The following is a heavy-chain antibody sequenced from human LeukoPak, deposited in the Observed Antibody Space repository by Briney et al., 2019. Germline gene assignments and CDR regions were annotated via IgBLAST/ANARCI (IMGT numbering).Heavy chain of an antibody. CDR1: RVTFSNYA. J-gene: IGHJ4*02. Sequence: GGSLRLSCAAPRVTFSNYAMSLVRQAPGKGLEWVSAISGSGGSTYYADSVKGRFTISRDNSKNTLYLQMYSLRAEDTAVYYCAKRPGYSYGTGGYWGQGTLVTVSS. CDR2: ISGSGGST. D-gene: IGHD5-18*01. CDR3: AKRPGYSYGTGGY. V-gene: IGHV3-23*01.